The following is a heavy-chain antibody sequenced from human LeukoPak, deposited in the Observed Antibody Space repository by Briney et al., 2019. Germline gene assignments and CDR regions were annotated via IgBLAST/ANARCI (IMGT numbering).Heavy chain of an antibody. J-gene: IGHJ4*02. Sequence: GGSLRLSCAASGFTFSNAWMGRVRQAPGKGLEWVGRIKSKTDGGTTDYAAPVKGRFTISSDDSKNTLYLQMNSLKTEDTAVYYCTTDTYGAPSSVDYWGQGTLVTVSS. V-gene: IGHV3-15*01. CDR1: GFTFSNAW. CDR3: TTDTYGAPSSVDY. D-gene: IGHD4-17*01. CDR2: IKSKTDGGTT.